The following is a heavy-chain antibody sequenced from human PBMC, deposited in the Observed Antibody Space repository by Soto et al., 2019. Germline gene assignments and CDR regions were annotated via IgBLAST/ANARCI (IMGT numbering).Heavy chain of an antibody. J-gene: IGHJ6*02. CDR1: RGSLNRGGFY. V-gene: IGHV4-31*11. D-gene: IGHD6-6*01. CDR3: ARGSSIAGLYYGMDV. CDR2: NYYSGIT. Sequence: LTRAVSRGSLNRGGFYLAWIRQHPGKGLEWIGYNYYSGITYYNPSLKSRVTISLDTSKNQFSLKLSSVTAADTAVYYCARGSSIAGLYYGMDVWGQGTTVTVSS.